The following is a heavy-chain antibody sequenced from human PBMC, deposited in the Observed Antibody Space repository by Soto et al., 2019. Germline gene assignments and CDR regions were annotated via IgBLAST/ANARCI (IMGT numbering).Heavy chain of an antibody. Sequence: PGGSLRLSCAASGFTFSSYSMNWVRQAPGKGLEWVSSISSSSSYIYYADSVKGRFTISRDNAKNSLYLQMNSLRAEDTAVYYCARDRIVVVPAANYYYGMDVWGQGTTVTVSS. V-gene: IGHV3-21*01. CDR1: GFTFSSYS. CDR3: ARDRIVVVPAANYYYGMDV. CDR2: ISSSSSYI. D-gene: IGHD2-2*01. J-gene: IGHJ6*02.